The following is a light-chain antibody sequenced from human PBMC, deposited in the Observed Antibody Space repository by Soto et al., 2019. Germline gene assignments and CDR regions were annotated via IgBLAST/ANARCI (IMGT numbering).Light chain of an antibody. CDR3: CSFARGSTLV. CDR2: EGD. J-gene: IGLJ3*02. V-gene: IGLV2-23*01. Sequence: QSALTQPASVSGSPGQSITISCTGTSSDVGSYNLVSWHQQHPGKAPKLMIYEGDKRPSGVSNRFFGSKSGNTASLTISGLQAEDEADYYCCSFARGSTLVFGGGTQLTVL. CDR1: SSDVGSYNL.